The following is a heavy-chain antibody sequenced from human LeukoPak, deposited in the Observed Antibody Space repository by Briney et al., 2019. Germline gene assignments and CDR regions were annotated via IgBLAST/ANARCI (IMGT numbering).Heavy chain of an antibody. D-gene: IGHD2-2*01. Sequence: KPSETLSLTCSVSDDSITMYYWTWIRQPPGKGLEWIGYVDHTGSTNFNPSLNGRVSISVDTSNNQLSLKVNSVTAADTAMYYCVKSNSRYQPWTLDIWGRGTMVTVSS. J-gene: IGHJ3*02. CDR2: VDHTGST. CDR1: DDSITMYY. CDR3: VKSNSRYQPWTLDI. V-gene: IGHV4-59*01.